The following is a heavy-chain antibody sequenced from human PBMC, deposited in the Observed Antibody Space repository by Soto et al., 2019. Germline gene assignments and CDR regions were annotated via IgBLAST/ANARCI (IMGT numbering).Heavy chain of an antibody. CDR3: ARNMRPFWDGSYSPSISPDS. Sequence: QVQLVESGGGVVQPGRSLRLSCAASGFTFSIYAMNWVRQAPGKGLEWVAVISYDGSNKYYADSVKGRFTISRDNSKNTLYLQMNSLTAEDTAVYYRARNMRPFWDGSYSPSISPDSWGQGTLVTVSS. V-gene: IGHV3-30-3*01. CDR2: ISYDGSNK. CDR1: GFTFSIYA. J-gene: IGHJ4*02. D-gene: IGHD3-3*01.